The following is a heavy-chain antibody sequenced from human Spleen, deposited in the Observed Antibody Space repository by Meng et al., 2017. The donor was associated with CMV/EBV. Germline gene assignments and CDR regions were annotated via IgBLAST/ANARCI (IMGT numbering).Heavy chain of an antibody. D-gene: IGHD2-21*01. J-gene: IGHJ4*02. V-gene: IGHV3-23*01. CDR3: ATGGEVF. CDR1: GFSFSHFG. CDR2: ISGSGGSA. Sequence: GESLKISCAASGFSFSHFGIHWVRQTPGKGLEWVSAISGSGGSAYSADSVKGRFTISRDNSKNTLYLQMNSLRADDTAVYYGATGGEVFRGQGALVTVSS.